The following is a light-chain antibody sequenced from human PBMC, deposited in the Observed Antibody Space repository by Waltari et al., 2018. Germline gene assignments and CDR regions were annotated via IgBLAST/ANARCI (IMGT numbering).Light chain of an antibody. CDR1: QDIGTN. CDR3: QQYNNWPPIT. Sequence: ELVMTQSPVTLSVSPGEGATLSCRASQDIGTNLAWYHQRPGQAPRLLMYGASTRAPGVPVRFSGSGSATVFTLTISSLQSEDFGIYYCQQYNNWPPITFGQGTRLEIK. J-gene: IGKJ5*01. V-gene: IGKV3-15*01. CDR2: GAS.